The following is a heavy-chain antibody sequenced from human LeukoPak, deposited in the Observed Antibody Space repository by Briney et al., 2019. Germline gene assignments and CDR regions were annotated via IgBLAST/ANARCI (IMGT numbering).Heavy chain of an antibody. CDR2: IYYSGST. J-gene: IGHJ4*02. CDR3: ARVGSGTFDY. V-gene: IGHV4-59*01. Sequence: SETLSLTCTVSGGSISRYYWSWIRQPPGKGLEWIGYIYYSGSTTYNPSLKSRVTISVNTSKNQFSLKLSSVTAADTAVYYCARVGSGTFDYWGQGTLVTVSS. D-gene: IGHD3-10*01. CDR1: GGSISRYY.